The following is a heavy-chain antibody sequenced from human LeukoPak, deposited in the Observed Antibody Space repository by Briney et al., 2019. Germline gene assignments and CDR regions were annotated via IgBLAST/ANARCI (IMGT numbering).Heavy chain of an antibody. D-gene: IGHD6-19*01. J-gene: IGHJ4*02. Sequence: PSETLSLTCTVSGGSISSSSYYWGWIRQPPGKGLEWIASIYYSGTAYYNPSLKSRVTISVDTSKNQFSLKLSSVTAADTAVYYCARHESTPRSGLIDYWGQGTLVTVSS. CDR3: ARHESTPRSGLIDY. V-gene: IGHV4-39*01. CDR1: GGSISSSSYY. CDR2: IYYSGTA.